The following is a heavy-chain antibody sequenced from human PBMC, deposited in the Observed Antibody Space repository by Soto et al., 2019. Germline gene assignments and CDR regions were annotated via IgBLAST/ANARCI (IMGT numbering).Heavy chain of an antibody. CDR1: GGSISSSNFY. CDR2: IRYGGNS. D-gene: IGHD2-15*01. V-gene: IGHV4-39*01. J-gene: IGHJ4*02. CDR3: AKDASCYSCGA. Sequence: QLQLQESGPGLVKPSETLSLTCAVSGGSISSSNFYWGWFRQPPGKGLEWIGGIRYGGNSYYNPSLESRVTISVDTSKNQFSLNVSSVTAADTAVYYCAKDASCYSCGAWGQGALVTVSS.